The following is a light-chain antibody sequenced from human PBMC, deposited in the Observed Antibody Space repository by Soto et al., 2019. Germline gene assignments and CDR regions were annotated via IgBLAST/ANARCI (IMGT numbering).Light chain of an antibody. Sequence: DIHMTQSPSSVSASVVDRVSLTCRASQSISRWLAWYQQKPGKAPKLLIYDASGLESGVPSRFSGSGSGTDFTLTISSLEPEDFAVYYCQQRSNRPPGITFGQGTRLENK. CDR1: QSISRW. J-gene: IGKJ5*01. CDR2: DAS. CDR3: QQRSNRPPGIT. V-gene: IGKV1-5*01.